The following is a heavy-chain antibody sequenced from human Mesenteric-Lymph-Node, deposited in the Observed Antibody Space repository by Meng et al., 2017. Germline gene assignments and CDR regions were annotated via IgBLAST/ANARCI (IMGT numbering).Heavy chain of an antibody. CDR1: RDTFTSNY. Sequence: QVQLVQSGAEVKKPGASVKVSCKASRDTFTSNYMHWVRQAPGQGLEWLGIIDPSGESPSYAQKFRGRVTMTRDTSTSTVYMELISLGSDDTAVYYCATTHTHTLGSDIDYWGQGTLVTVYS. J-gene: IGHJ4*02. CDR3: ATTHTHTLGSDIDY. CDR2: IDPSGESP. D-gene: IGHD3-10*01. V-gene: IGHV1-46*01.